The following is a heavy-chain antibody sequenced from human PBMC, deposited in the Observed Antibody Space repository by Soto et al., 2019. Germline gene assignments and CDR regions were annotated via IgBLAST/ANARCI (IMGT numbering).Heavy chain of an antibody. CDR2: ITPMFGRP. J-gene: IGHJ4*02. Sequence: QAQLVQSGAEVRKPGSSVKVSCKASGGTFTNYAINWVRQAPGQGLEWMGDITPMFGRPNYAQKFQGRITITADDSTSTTYMELSSLRSEDTPLYFCARDVSGHTSGLGHWCQGTLVTVSS. V-gene: IGHV1-69*01. CDR3: ARDVSGHTSGLGH. CDR1: GGTFTNYA. D-gene: IGHD6-25*01.